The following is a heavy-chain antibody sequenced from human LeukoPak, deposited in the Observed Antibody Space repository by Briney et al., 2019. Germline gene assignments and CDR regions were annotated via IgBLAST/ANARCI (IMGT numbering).Heavy chain of an antibody. CDR3: ARGTPREIQLWLSFDY. CDR1: GYTFTSYG. CDR2: ISAYNGNT. Sequence: ASVKVSCKASGYTFTSYGISWVRQAPGQGLEWMGWISAYNGNTNYAQKLQGRVTMTTDTSTSTAYMELRSLRSDDTAVYYCARGTPREIQLWLSFDYWGQGTLVTVSS. V-gene: IGHV1-18*01. J-gene: IGHJ4*02. D-gene: IGHD5-18*01.